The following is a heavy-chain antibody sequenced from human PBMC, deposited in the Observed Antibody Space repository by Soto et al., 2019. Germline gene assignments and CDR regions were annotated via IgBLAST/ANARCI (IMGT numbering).Heavy chain of an antibody. V-gene: IGHV4-61*08. CDR1: GGSISSGVYY. CDR3: ARSMYYSDGSNYSPFDY. D-gene: IGHD3-22*01. J-gene: IGHJ4*02. CDR2: FYYTGST. Sequence: SETLSLTCTVSGGSISSGVYYWSWIRQHPGKGLEWIGYFYYTGSTNYNPSLKSRVTISIDASKNQFSLRLSSVTAADTAVYYCARSMYYSDGSNYSPFDYWGQGTLVTVSS.